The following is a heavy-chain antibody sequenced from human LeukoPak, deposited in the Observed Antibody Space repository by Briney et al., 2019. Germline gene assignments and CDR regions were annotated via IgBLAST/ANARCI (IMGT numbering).Heavy chain of an antibody. V-gene: IGHV3-9*01. CDR1: GFTFHHYA. D-gene: IGHD5-12*01. CDR2: ISWISAYI. J-gene: IGHJ4*02. Sequence: GGSLRLSCAASGFTFHHYAIHWVRQVPGKGLEWVSGISWISAYIGYADSVKGRFTISRDNAKNFVYLQMNSLRAEDTALYYCAKDKAPLYSGYDWDLDFWGQGTMVTVSS. CDR3: AKDKAPLYSGYDWDLDF.